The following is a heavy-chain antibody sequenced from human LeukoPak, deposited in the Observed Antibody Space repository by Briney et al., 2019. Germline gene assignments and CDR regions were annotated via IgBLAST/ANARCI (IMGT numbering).Heavy chain of an antibody. J-gene: IGHJ4*02. Sequence: GASVKVSCKASGYTFTGYYIHWVRQAPGQGLEWMGWINPNSGGTNYAQKFQGRVTMTRDTSISTAYMELSSLRSQDTAVYYCARDVEGATTYFDYWGQGTLVTVSS. V-gene: IGHV1-2*02. D-gene: IGHD1-26*01. CDR1: GYTFTGYY. CDR3: ARDVEGATTYFDY. CDR2: INPNSGGT.